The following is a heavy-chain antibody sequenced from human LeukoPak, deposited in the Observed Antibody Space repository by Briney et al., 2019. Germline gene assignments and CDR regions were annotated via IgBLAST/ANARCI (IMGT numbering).Heavy chain of an antibody. Sequence: GGSLRLSCAVSGFTVNRNYMTGVRQAPGKGLQWVSVIYSGGGTYYTDSVKGRFTISRDNSKNTLHLQMNSLRAEDTADYYCAKVVVVLSIDAFDIWGQGTMVTVSS. J-gene: IGHJ3*02. CDR2: IYSGGGT. CDR1: GFTVNRNY. D-gene: IGHD2-21*01. V-gene: IGHV3-53*01. CDR3: AKVVVVLSIDAFDI.